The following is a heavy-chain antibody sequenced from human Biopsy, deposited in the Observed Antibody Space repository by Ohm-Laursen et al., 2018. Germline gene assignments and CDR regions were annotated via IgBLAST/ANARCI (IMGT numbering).Heavy chain of an antibody. D-gene: IGHD6-13*01. J-gene: IGHJ6*02. CDR3: ARVPLPGIGAAYQGRFLYGMDV. CDR1: GGSFNGYF. CDR2: ITQSGST. V-gene: IGHV4-34*01. Sequence: SETLSLTWAVYGGSFNGYFWSWIRRPPGKGLEWIGDITQSGSTNYSPSLKSRVTISVDTAKKQFSLSLRSVTAADTAVYYCARVPLPGIGAAYQGRFLYGMDVWGQGTTVSVSS.